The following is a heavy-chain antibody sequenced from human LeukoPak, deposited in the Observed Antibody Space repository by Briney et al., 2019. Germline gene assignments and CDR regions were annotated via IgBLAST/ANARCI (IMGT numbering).Heavy chain of an antibody. J-gene: IGHJ4*02. CDR1: GFTFGGYA. CDR2: IRSKAHGGTS. Sequence: GGSLRLSCTASGFTFGGYATIWVRQTPGKGLEWVGFIRSKAHGGTSAYAASVKGRFTISRDDSKSIAYLQMNSLKTEDTAVYYCTRDLGGASDYWGQGTLVTVSS. V-gene: IGHV3-49*04. CDR3: TRDLGGASDY. D-gene: IGHD1-26*01.